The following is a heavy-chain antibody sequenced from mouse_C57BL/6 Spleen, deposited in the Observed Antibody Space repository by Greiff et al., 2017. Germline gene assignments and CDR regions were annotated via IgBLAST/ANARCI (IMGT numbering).Heavy chain of an antibody. D-gene: IGHD2-5*01. V-gene: IGHV5-4*03. Sequence: EVKLMESGGGLVKPGGSLKLSCAASGFTFSSYAMSWVRQTPEKRLEWVATISDGGSYTYYPDNVKGRFTISRDNAKNNLYLQMSHLKSEDTAMYYCASLYYSNYGFAYWGQGTLVTVSA. CDR1: GFTFSSYA. CDR3: ASLYYSNYGFAY. CDR2: ISDGGSYT. J-gene: IGHJ3*01.